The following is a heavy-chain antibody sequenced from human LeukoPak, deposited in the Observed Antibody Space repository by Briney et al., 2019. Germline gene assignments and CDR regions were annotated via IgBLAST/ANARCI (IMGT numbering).Heavy chain of an antibody. V-gene: IGHV1-46*01. J-gene: IGHJ5*02. CDR3: ARSLRMDNWFDP. Sequence: ASVTVSCKASGYTFTSYYMHWVRQAPGQGVEWMGIINPSGGSTSYAQKFQGRVTMTRDTSTSTVYMELSSLRSEYTAVYYCARSLRMDNWFDPWGQGTLVTVSS. CDR2: INPSGGST. D-gene: IGHD2-2*03. CDR1: GYTFTSYY.